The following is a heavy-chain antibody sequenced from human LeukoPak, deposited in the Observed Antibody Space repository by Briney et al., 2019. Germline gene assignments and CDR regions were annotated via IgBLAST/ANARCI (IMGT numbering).Heavy chain of an antibody. Sequence: PSETLSLTCAVYGGSFSGYCWSWIRQPPGKGLEWIGGINHSGSTNYNPSLKSRVTISVDTSKNQFSLKLSSVTAADTAVYYCARGGGIVVVPAAITNWFDPWGQGTLVTVSS. CDR1: GGSFSGYC. CDR2: INHSGST. V-gene: IGHV4-34*01. CDR3: ARGGGIVVVPAAITNWFDP. J-gene: IGHJ5*02. D-gene: IGHD2-2*01.